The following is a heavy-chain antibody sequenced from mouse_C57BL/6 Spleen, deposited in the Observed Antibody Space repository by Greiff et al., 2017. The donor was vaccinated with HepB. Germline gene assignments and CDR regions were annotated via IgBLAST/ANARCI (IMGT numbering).Heavy chain of an antibody. CDR1: GYTFTSYW. CDR3: ARLTVVADYYAMDY. D-gene: IGHD1-1*01. Sequence: QVQLKQPGAELVMPGASVKLSCKASGYTFTSYWMHWVKQRPGQGLEWIGEIDPSDSYTNYNQKFKGKSTLTVDKSSSTAYMQLSSLTSEDSAVYYCARLTVVADYYAMDYWGQGTSVTVSS. CDR2: IDPSDSYT. V-gene: IGHV1-69*01. J-gene: IGHJ4*01.